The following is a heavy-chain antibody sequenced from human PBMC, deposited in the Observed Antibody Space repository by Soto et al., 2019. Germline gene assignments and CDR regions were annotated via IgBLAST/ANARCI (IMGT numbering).Heavy chain of an antibody. CDR3: AKDLLSGQTYYYYGMDV. V-gene: IGHV3-30*18. CDR1: GFTFSSYG. Sequence: PGGSLRLSCAASGFTFSSYGMHWVRQATGKGLEWVAVISYDGSNKYYADSVKGRFTISRDNSKNTLYLQMNSLRAEDTAVYYCAKDLLSGQTYYYYGMDVWGQGTTVTVSS. J-gene: IGHJ6*02. D-gene: IGHD3-9*01. CDR2: ISYDGSNK.